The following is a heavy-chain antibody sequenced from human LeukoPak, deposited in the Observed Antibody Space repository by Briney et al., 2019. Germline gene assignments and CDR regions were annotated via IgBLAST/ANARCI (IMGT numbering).Heavy chain of an antibody. Sequence: GGSLRLSCAASGFTFSSYSMNWVRQAPGKGLEWVSSISSSSSYIYYADSVKGRFAISRDNAKNSLYLQMNSLRAEDTAVYYCATTRDSSGYQSFDYWGQGTLVTVSS. CDR3: ATTRDSSGYQSFDY. CDR2: ISSSSSYI. CDR1: GFTFSSYS. D-gene: IGHD3-22*01. V-gene: IGHV3-21*01. J-gene: IGHJ4*02.